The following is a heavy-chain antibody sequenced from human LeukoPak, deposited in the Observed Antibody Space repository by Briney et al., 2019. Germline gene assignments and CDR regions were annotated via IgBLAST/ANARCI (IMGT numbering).Heavy chain of an antibody. J-gene: IGHJ3*02. D-gene: IGHD2-21*01. V-gene: IGHV3-30-3*01. CDR2: IASDGSHT. CDR3: ARERQDTILHSGAFDI. Sequence: GGSLGLSCAASGFTFSSYFMHWVRQAPGKGLEWVADIASDGSHTFYVESVKGRFTISRDNSKNTLYLMNSLRAEDTAVYFCARERQDTILHSGAFDIWGQGTMVTVSS. CDR1: GFTFSSYF.